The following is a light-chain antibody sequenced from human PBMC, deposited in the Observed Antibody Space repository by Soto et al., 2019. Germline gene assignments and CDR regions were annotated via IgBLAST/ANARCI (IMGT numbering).Light chain of an antibody. Sequence: QSVLTQPASVSGSPGQSITISCTGTSSDVGGYNYVSWYQQHPGKAPKLMIYDVSNRPSGFSNRFSGSKSGNTASLTISGLQAEDEADYYCSSYTSSSPLYVFGTGTKVTV. CDR2: DVS. CDR3: SSYTSSSPLYV. CDR1: SSDVGGYNY. V-gene: IGLV2-14*01. J-gene: IGLJ1*01.